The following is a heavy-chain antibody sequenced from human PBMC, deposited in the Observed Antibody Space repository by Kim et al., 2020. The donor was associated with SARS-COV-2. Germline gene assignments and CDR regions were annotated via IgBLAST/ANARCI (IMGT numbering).Heavy chain of an antibody. V-gene: IGHV3-30*04. D-gene: IGHD4-17*01. CDR1: GFTFSSYA. CDR2: ISYDGSNK. J-gene: IGHJ4*02. CDR3: AREGASYGDYQGYFDY. Sequence: GGSLRLSCAASGFTFSSYAMHWVRQAPGKGLEWVAVISYDGSNKYYADSVKGRFTISRDNSKNTLYLQMNSLRAEDTAVYYCAREGASYGDYQGYFDYWGQGTLVTVSS.